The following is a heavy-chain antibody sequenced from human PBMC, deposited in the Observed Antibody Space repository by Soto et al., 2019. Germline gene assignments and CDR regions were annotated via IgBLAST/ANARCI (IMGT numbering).Heavy chain of an antibody. J-gene: IGHJ4*02. CDR1: GYNFIKYG. V-gene: IGHV1-18*01. CDR3: TREAIVVIPAAQPSHFDS. CDR2: ISPYSGYT. Sequence: QVQLVQSGAEVKKPGASVKVSCKGLGYNFIKYGINWVRQAPGQALEWMGWISPYSGYTHSAQKFQGRLTLTTDTAATTAYMELRSLRSADTALYYCTREAIVVIPAAQPSHFDSWGQGTLVTVSS. D-gene: IGHD2-2*01.